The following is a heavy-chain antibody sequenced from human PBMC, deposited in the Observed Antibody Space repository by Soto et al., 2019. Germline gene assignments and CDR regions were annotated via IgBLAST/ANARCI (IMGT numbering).Heavy chain of an antibody. CDR1: GFTFSSYG. CDR3: SRGSSGWVDSSGWFDP. J-gene: IGHJ5*02. Sequence: QVQLVESGGGVVQPGRSLRLSCAASGFTFSSYGMHWVRQAPGKGLEWVAVIWYDGSNKYYADSVKGRFTSSRDNSKNTLYLQMNSLRVEDTAVYYCSRGSSGWVDSSGWFDPWGQGTLVTVSS. V-gene: IGHV3-33*01. CDR2: IWYDGSNK. D-gene: IGHD6-19*01.